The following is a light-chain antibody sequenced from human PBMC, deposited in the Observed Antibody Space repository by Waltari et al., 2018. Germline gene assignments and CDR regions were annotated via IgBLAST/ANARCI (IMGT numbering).Light chain of an antibody. CDR1: NIKRY. V-gene: IGKV4-1*01. CDR2: SAS. Sequence: NIKRYLALYQQKPRKPPKLLMYSASTRESGVPDRFSGSGSETQFTLTISSLQAEDVAVYSCQQYYGIPLTFGGGTKVEIK. CDR3: QQYYGIPLT. J-gene: IGKJ4*01.